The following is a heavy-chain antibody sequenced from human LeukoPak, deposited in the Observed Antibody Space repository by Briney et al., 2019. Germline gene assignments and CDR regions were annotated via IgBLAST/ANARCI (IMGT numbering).Heavy chain of an antibody. D-gene: IGHD6-19*01. J-gene: IGHJ4*02. V-gene: IGHV3-30*18. Sequence: GGSLRLSCAASGFTFSSYGMHWVRQAPGKGLEWVAVISYDGSNKYYADSVKGRFTISRDNSKNTLYLQMNSLRAEDTAVYYCAKDHLAVAGPRGGYFDYWGQGTLVTVSS. CDR2: ISYDGSNK. CDR3: AKDHLAVAGPRGGYFDY. CDR1: GFTFSSYG.